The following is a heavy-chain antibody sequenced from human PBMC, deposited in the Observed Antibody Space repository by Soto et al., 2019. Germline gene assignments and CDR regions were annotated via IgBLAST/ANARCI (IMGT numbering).Heavy chain of an antibody. CDR3: AHIMITYGGVSALDAFDF. CDR2: IYWDDDR. Sequence: QITLKESGPTLVNPTQTLTLTCTFSGFSLTSYRVGVAWIRQPPGKPLEWLAIIYWDDDRRYSPSLESRLAITKDTSKNQVVLTMTNLDPMDTATYYCAHIMITYGGVSALDAFDFWGQGTVVTVSS. CDR1: GFSLTSYRVG. D-gene: IGHD3-16*01. J-gene: IGHJ3*01. V-gene: IGHV2-5*02.